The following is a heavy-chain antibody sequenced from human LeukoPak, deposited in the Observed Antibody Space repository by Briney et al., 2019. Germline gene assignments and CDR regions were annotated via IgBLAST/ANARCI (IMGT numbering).Heavy chain of an antibody. Sequence: PGGSLRLSCTASGFTFGDYAMSWVRQAPGKGLEWVGFIRCKAYGGTTEYAASVKGRFTISRDDSKSIAYLQMNSLKTEDTAVYYCTRPNNYDFWSGYYLPFDYWGQGTLVTVSS. CDR1: GFTFGDYA. CDR2: IRCKAYGGTT. V-gene: IGHV3-49*04. CDR3: TRPNNYDFWSGYYLPFDY. J-gene: IGHJ4*02. D-gene: IGHD3-3*01.